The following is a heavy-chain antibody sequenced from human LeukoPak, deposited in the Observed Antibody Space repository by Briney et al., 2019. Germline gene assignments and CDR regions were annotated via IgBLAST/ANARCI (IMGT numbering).Heavy chain of an antibody. Sequence: SGGSLRLSCAASGFTFSSYWMSWVRQAPGKGLEWVANIKQDGSEKYYVDSVKGRFTISRDNAKNSLYLQMNSLRAEDTAVYYCARDLDYGDYGLPFDYWGQGTLVTVSS. D-gene: IGHD4-17*01. V-gene: IGHV3-7*01. J-gene: IGHJ4*02. CDR1: GFTFSSYW. CDR3: ARDLDYGDYGLPFDY. CDR2: IKQDGSEK.